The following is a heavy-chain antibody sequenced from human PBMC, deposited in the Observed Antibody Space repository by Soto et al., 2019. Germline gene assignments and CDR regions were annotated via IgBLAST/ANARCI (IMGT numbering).Heavy chain of an antibody. CDR3: AHRGTNDFWSGYYKLGAFDI. CDR2: IYWDDDK. Sequence: ESGPTLVNPTQTLTLTCTFSGFSLSTSGVGVGWIRQPPGKAMEWLALIYWDDDKSNSPSLKSRLTITKKTSKNQVDLTMTNMDPVDTATYYCAHRGTNDFWSGYYKLGAFDIWGQGTMVTVSS. CDR1: GFSLSTSGVG. V-gene: IGHV2-5*02. D-gene: IGHD3-3*01. J-gene: IGHJ3*02.